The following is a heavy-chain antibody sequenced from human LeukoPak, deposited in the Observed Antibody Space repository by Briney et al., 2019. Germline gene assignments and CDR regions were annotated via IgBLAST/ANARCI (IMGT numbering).Heavy chain of an antibody. D-gene: IGHD3-22*01. Sequence: GSLRLSCAASGFTFSSYWMSWIRQPPGKGLEWIGEINHSGSTNYNPSLKSRVTISVDTSKNQFSLKLSSVTAADTAVYYCARGKVYYYDSSGSPRTYYFDYWGQGTLVTVSS. V-gene: IGHV4-34*01. CDR3: ARGKVYYYDSSGSPRTYYFDY. CDR2: INHSGST. CDR1: GFTFSSYW. J-gene: IGHJ4*02.